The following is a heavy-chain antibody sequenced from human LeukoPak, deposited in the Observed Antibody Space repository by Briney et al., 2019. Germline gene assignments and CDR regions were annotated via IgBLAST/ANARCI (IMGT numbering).Heavy chain of an antibody. CDR3: ATDSPVGGTMVRGVRDYYYYGMDV. CDR2: FDPEDGKT. CDR1: GYTLTELF. V-gene: IGHV1-24*01. D-gene: IGHD3-10*01. J-gene: IGHJ6*02. Sequence: ASVKVSCKVSGYTLTELFMHWARQAPGKGLEWMGGFDPEDGKTIYAQKFQGRVTMTEDTSTDTAYMELSSLRSEDTAVYYCATDSPVGGTMVRGVRDYYYYGMDVWGQGTTVTVSS.